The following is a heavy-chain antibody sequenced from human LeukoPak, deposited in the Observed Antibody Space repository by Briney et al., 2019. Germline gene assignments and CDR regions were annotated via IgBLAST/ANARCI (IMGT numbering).Heavy chain of an antibody. CDR1: GFTFRSSA. CDR2: TSYDGRNK. V-gene: IGHV3-30*04. CDR3: AKDSAPPDAFDI. J-gene: IGHJ3*02. D-gene: IGHD1-26*01. Sequence: GGSLRLSCAASGFTFRSSAMHWVRQAPGKGLEWVAVTSYDGRNKYYADSAKGRFTISRDNSKNTLYLQMNSLRAEDTAVYYCAKDSAPPDAFDIWGQGTMVTVSS.